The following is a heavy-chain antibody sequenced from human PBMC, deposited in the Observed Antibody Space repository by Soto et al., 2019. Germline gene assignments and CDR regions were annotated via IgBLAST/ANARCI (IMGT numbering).Heavy chain of an antibody. CDR2: INPSGGST. CDR3: ARDSPDRINFISGSGARHTYDI. CDR1: GYTFTSYY. V-gene: IGHV1-46*01. D-gene: IGHD2-15*01. Sequence: ASVKVSCKASGYTFTSYYMHWVRQAPGQGLEWMGIINPSGGSTSYAQKFQGRVTMTRDTSTSTVYMELSSLRSEDTAVYYCARDSPDRINFISGSGARHTYDIWLQGTMVSGS. J-gene: IGHJ3*02.